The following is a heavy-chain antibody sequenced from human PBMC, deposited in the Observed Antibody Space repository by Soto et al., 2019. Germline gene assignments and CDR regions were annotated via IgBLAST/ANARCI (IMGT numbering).Heavy chain of an antibody. D-gene: IGHD1-26*01. CDR3: VRDDVYSGVRRCFGVPMDV. V-gene: IGHV3-66*01. Sequence: EVQLVESGGGVVQPGGSLRLSCAASGFAVSSKYMSWVRQTPGREPEWVALFNNVGIIYYSEDVKGRFTISSDSSKNTPDLKLNSIRAEDKSVYYCVRDDVYSGVRRCFGVPMDVWGKGTTVTVSS. CDR1: GFAVSSKY. J-gene: IGHJ6*03. CDR2: FNNVGII.